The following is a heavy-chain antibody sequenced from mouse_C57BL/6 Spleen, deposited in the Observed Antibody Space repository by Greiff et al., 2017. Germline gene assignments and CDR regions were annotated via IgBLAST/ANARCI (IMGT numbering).Heavy chain of an antibody. D-gene: IGHD1-1*01. CDR1: GYTFTSYW. J-gene: IGHJ1*03. Sequence: QVQLQQPGAELVRPGSSVKLSCKASGYTFTSYWMHWVKQRPIQGLEWIGNIDPSDSDTHYNQKFKDKATLTVDKSSSTAYMQLSSLTSEDSAVYYCARSGYYGSSSPYWYFVVWGTGTTVTVSA. CDR2: IDPSDSDT. CDR3: ARSGYYGSSSPYWYFVV. V-gene: IGHV1-52*01.